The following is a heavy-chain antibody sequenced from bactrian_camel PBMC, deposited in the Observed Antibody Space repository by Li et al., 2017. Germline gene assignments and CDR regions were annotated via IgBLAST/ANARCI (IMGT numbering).Heavy chain of an antibody. D-gene: IGHD1*01. J-gene: IGHJ4*01. V-gene: IGHV3S57*01. CDR2: IGMDGRT. CDR1: GGTYSSYRSYC. CDR3: AARPVNTRACVAGGRYEFGY. Sequence: HVQLVESGGGSVKAGESLKLSCVAFGGTYSSYRSYCMAWFRQAPGKEREGVAAIGMDGRTSAADSVKGRFTISKDNAKNTLYLQMDNLQPEDTAVYYCAARPVNTRACVAGGRYEFGYWGQGTQVTVS.